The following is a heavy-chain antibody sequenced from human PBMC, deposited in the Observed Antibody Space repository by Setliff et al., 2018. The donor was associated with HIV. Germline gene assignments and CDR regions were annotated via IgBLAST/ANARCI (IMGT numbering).Heavy chain of an antibody. J-gene: IGHJ2*01. CDR3: ARRPNWGLFDL. CDR2: IYYSGST. CDR1: GGSISSYY. Sequence: PSETPSLTCTVSGGSISSYYWSWIRRPPGKGLEWIGYIYYSGSTNYNPSLESRVTISVDTSKNQFSLKLSSVTAADTAVYYCARRPNWGLFDLWGRGTLVTVSS. D-gene: IGHD7-27*01. V-gene: IGHV4-59*08.